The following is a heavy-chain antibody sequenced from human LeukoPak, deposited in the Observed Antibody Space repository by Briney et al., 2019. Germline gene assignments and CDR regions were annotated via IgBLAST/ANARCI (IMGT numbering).Heavy chain of an antibody. CDR2: INHSGST. V-gene: IGHV4-34*01. CDR3: ARGRVGFRPTRKYYFDY. Sequence: PSETLSLTCAVYGGSFSGYYWSWIRQPPGKGLEWIGEINHSGSTNYNPSLKSRVTISVDTSKNQFSLKLSSVTAADTAVYYCARGRVGFRPTRKYYFDYWGQGTLVTVSS. CDR1: GGSFSGYY. D-gene: IGHD3-10*01. J-gene: IGHJ4*02.